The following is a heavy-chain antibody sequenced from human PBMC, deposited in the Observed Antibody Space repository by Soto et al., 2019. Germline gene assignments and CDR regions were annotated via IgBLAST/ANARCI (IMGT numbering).Heavy chain of an antibody. Sequence: QLQLQESGPGLVKPSETLSLTCTVSGGSISSSSYYWGWIRQPPGKGLEWIGSIYYSGSTYYNPPLTCRVTISVDTSKNQFSLKLSSVTAADTAVYYCARQDIVLMVYANDYWGQGTLVTVSS. CDR2: IYYSGST. CDR1: GGSISSSSYY. V-gene: IGHV4-39*01. D-gene: IGHD2-8*01. J-gene: IGHJ4*02. CDR3: ARQDIVLMVYANDY.